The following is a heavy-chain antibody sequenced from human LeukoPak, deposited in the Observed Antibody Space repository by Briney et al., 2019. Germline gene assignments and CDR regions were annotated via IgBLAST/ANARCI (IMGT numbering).Heavy chain of an antibody. CDR1: GFTFSGSA. J-gene: IGHJ4*02. CDR3: TRQGYGDYDGY. CDR2: IRSKANSYAT. D-gene: IGHD4-17*01. Sequence: GGSLRLSCAASGFTFSGSAMRWVRQASGKGLEWVGRIRSKANSYATAYAASVKGRFTISRDDSKNTAYLQMNSLKTEDTAVYYCTRQGYGDYDGYWGQGTLVTVSS. V-gene: IGHV3-73*01.